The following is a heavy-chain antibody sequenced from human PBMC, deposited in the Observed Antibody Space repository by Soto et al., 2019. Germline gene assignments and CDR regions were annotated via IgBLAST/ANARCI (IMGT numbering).Heavy chain of an antibody. CDR3: ARNSREINYYDSSGPSGGFHY. D-gene: IGHD3-22*01. Sequence: SEPLSLTCTVSGGSISSSSYYWGWIRQPPXKGLEWIGSIYYSGSTYYNPSLKSRVTISVDTSKNQFSLKLSSVTAADTAVYYCARNSREINYYDSSGPSGGFHYRGQGTLVTVSS. CDR1: GGSISSSSYY. V-gene: IGHV4-39*01. J-gene: IGHJ4*02. CDR2: IYYSGST.